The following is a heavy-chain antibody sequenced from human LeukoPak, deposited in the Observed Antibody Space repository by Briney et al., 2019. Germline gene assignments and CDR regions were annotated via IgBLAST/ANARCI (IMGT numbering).Heavy chain of an antibody. CDR3: TRVQAGRSGHMDV. CDR2: ISPDGSDT. D-gene: IGHD2-8*02. CDR1: GFSLSGYW. Sequence: GGSLRLSCAASGFSLSGYWMHWVRQAPGKGLGWVSRISPDGSDTTYADSVKGRFTISRDNSKNTLYLQMNSLRDEDAAVYQCTRVQAGRSGHMDVWGRGTTVTVSS. V-gene: IGHV3-74*01. J-gene: IGHJ6*02.